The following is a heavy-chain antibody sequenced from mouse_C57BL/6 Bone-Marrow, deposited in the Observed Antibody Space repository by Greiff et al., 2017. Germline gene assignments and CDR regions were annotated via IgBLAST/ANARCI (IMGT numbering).Heavy chain of an antibody. CDR3: TTELRYAMDY. D-gene: IGHD1-1*01. V-gene: IGHV14-4*01. CDR1: GFNIKDDY. CDR2: LDPENGDT. Sequence: EVKLMESGAELVRPGASVKLSCTASGFNIKDDYMHWVKQRPEQGLEWIGWLDPENGDTEYASKFQGKATITADTSSNTAYLQLSSLTSEDTAVYYCTTELRYAMDYWGQGTSVTVSS. J-gene: IGHJ4*01.